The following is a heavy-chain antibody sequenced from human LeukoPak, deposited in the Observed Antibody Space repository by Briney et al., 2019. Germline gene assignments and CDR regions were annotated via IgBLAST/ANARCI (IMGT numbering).Heavy chain of an antibody. CDR1: GYTFTSNG. J-gene: IGHJ6*03. CDR3: ARGPSITMVRGGQWYYYMDV. CDR2: ISAYNGNT. Sequence: ASVKVSCKASGYTFTSNGISWVRQAPGQGLEWMGWISAYNGNTNYEQKLQGRVTMTTDTSTSTAYMELRSLRSEDTAVYYCARGPSITMVRGGQWYYYMDVWGKGTTVTISS. V-gene: IGHV1-18*01. D-gene: IGHD3-10*01.